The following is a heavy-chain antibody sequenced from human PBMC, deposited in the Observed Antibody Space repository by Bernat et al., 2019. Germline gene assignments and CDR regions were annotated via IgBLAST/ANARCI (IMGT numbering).Heavy chain of an antibody. CDR1: GFTFSSYE. D-gene: IGHD5-12*01. CDR3: ARDYGYSGYDRYYYYYMEV. CDR2: ISSSGSTI. V-gene: IGHV3-48*03. J-gene: IGHJ6*03. Sequence: EVQLVESGGGLVQPGGSLRLSFVAPGFTFSSYEMNWARQAPGKWLEWLPYISSSGSTIYYADTVKGGFNISEDNAENSLYLRMNSLRAEDTAVYYCARDYGYSGYDRYYYYYMEVWGKGTTVTVSS.